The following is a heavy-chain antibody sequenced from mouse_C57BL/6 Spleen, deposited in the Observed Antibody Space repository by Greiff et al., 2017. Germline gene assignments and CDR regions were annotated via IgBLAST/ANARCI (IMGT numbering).Heavy chain of an antibody. J-gene: IGHJ4*01. V-gene: IGHV1-80*01. CDR1: GYAFSSYW. CDR2: IYPGDGDT. Sequence: VQGVESGAELVKPGASVKISCKASGYAFSSYWMNWVKQRPGKGLEWIGQIYPGDGDTNYNGKFKGKATLTADKSSSTAYMQLSSLTSEDSAVYFCARFYYDYEGYYAMDYWGQGTSVTVSS. D-gene: IGHD2-4*01. CDR3: ARFYYDYEGYYAMDY.